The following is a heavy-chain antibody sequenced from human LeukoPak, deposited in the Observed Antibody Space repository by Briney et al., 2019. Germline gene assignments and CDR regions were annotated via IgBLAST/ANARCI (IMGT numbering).Heavy chain of an antibody. CDR3: ARALTPTVTIGCGT. CDR2: IKQDGSEK. J-gene: IGHJ4*02. D-gene: IGHD4-17*01. Sequence: GGSLRLSCAASGFTFSSYWMSWVRQAPGKGLEWVANIKQDGSEKYNVDSVKGRFTISRDNAKDSLYVQMNGLRAEDTAVYCCARALTPTVTIGCGTWGQGTLVTVSS. V-gene: IGHV3-7*03. CDR1: GFTFSSYW.